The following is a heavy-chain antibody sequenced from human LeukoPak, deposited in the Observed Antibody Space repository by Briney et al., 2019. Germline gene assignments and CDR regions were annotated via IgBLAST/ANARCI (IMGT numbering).Heavy chain of an antibody. D-gene: IGHD3-16*01. CDR2: ISSSSIYI. J-gene: IGHJ2*01. V-gene: IGHV3-21*01. CDR1: GFTFSDCE. Sequence: GGSLRLSCVASGFTFSDCEMNWVRQAPGKGLEWVSSISSSSIYIYYADSVKGRFTISRDNAKNSLYLQRNSLRAEDTAVYYCARASSYGITFGETSTNLWGRGTLVTVSS. CDR3: ARASSYGITFGETSTNL.